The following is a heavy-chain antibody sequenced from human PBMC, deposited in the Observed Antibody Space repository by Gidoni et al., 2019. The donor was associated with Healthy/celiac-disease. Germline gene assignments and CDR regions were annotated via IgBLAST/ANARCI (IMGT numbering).Heavy chain of an antibody. D-gene: IGHD3-22*01. J-gene: IGHJ4*02. CDR3: AGTFDSSGHFDY. V-gene: IGHV4-31*03. CDR2: IYYNGST. CDR1: GGSISSGGYY. Sequence: QVQLQESGPGLEKPAQTLSLTRTGAGGSISSGGYYWSGLRQHPVKGMEWIGYIYYNGSTYYNASLKSRVTISVDTSKHLFSLQLSAVTAADTAVYYCAGTFDSSGHFDYWGQGTLVTVSS.